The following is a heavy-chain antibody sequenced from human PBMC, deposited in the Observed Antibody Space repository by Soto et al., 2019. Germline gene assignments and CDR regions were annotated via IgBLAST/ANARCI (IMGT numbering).Heavy chain of an antibody. CDR2: IYYSGST. D-gene: IGHD2-15*01. CDR1: GGSISSSSYY. J-gene: IGHJ2*01. Sequence: QLQLQESGPGLVKPSETLSLTCTVSGGSISSSSYYWGWIRQPPGKGLEWIGSIYYSGSTYYNPSLKSRVTISVDTSKNQFSLKLSSVTAADTAVYYCARRGCSGGSCYVDNWYFDLWGRGTLVTVSS. CDR3: ARRGCSGGSCYVDNWYFDL. V-gene: IGHV4-39*01.